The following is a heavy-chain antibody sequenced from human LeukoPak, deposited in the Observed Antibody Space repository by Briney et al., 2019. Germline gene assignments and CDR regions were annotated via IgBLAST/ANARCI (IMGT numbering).Heavy chain of an antibody. CDR3: ARDTFSSGRYFDY. Sequence: SETLSLPCTVSGGSISSGSYHWRWIRQPAGKVLEWIGRIYTSGSTNYHPSLKSRVTISVDTSKNQFSLKLSSETAADTAVYYCARDTFSSGRYFDYWGQGTLVTVSS. CDR1: GGSISSGSYH. CDR2: IYTSGST. D-gene: IGHD6-6*01. V-gene: IGHV4-61*02. J-gene: IGHJ4*02.